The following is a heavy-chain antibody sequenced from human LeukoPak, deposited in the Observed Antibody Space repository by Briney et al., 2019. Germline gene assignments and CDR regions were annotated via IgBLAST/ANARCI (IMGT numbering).Heavy chain of an antibody. CDR3: ARGRGTGLSDY. V-gene: IGHV1-8*01. D-gene: IGHD3-16*01. CDR2: MNPNSGNT. Sequence: ASVKVSCKASGYTFTSYDMNWVRQASGQGPEWMGWMNPNSGNTGYAQRFQGGVTMTRNTSISTAYMELSSLRSEDTAVYYCARGRGTGLSDYWGQGTLVTVSS. J-gene: IGHJ4*02. CDR1: GYTFTSYD.